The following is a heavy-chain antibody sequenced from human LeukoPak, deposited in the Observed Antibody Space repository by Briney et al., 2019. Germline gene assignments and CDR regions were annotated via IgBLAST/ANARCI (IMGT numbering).Heavy chain of an antibody. CDR1: GGTFSSYA. D-gene: IGHD6-13*01. V-gene: IGHV1-18*01. CDR3: ARASLAAALSLPPPSTTYYMDV. CDR2: ISAYNGNT. J-gene: IGHJ6*03. Sequence: GASVKVSCKASGGTFSSYAISWVRQAPGQGLEWMGWISAYNGNTNYAQKLQGRVTMTTDTSTSTAYMELRSLRSDDTAVYYCARASLAAALSLPPPSTTYYMDVWGKGTTVTVSS.